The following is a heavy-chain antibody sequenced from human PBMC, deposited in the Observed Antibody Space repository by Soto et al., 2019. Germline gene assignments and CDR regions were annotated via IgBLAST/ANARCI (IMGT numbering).Heavy chain of an antibody. CDR1: GASISRDDYY. CDR3: ASDLTGDYVGFDY. CDR2: IYSSGNS. Sequence: QVQLQESGPGLVKPSQTLSLTCSVSGASISRDDYYWSWIRQHPGKGLEWIAYIYSSGNSYYNPSLSSRVAISLDTSKNQFSLRLSSVTAADTGVYYCASDLTGDYVGFDYWGQGTPANVSS. V-gene: IGHV4-31*03. D-gene: IGHD3-9*01. J-gene: IGHJ4*02.